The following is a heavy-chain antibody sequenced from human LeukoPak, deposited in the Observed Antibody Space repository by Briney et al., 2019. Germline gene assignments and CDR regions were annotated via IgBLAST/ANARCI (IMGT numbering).Heavy chain of an antibody. J-gene: IGHJ3*02. V-gene: IGHV4-39*01. D-gene: IGHD3-22*01. Sequence: SETPSLTCTVSGGSITSSYHYWGWIRQPRGKGLEWIGSMSYSGNSYYNPSLKSRVTISVGTSKNQFSLKLTSVTAADTAVYYCARTKDYYDSSGYYRDAFDIWGQGTMVTVSS. CDR3: ARTKDYYDSSGYYRDAFDI. CDR1: GGSITSSYHY. CDR2: MSYSGNS.